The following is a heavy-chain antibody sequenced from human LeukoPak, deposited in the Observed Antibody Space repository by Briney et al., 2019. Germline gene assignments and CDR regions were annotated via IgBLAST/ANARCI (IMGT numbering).Heavy chain of an antibody. Sequence: QPGRSLRLSCAASGFTFDDYAMHWVRQAPGKGLEWVSGISWNSGSIGYSDSVKGRFTISRDNAKNSLYLQMNSLRAEDTALYYCVLAVAALYYFDYWGQGTLVTVSS. V-gene: IGHV3-9*01. CDR2: ISWNSGSI. J-gene: IGHJ4*02. CDR1: GFTFDDYA. CDR3: VLAVAALYYFDY. D-gene: IGHD6-19*01.